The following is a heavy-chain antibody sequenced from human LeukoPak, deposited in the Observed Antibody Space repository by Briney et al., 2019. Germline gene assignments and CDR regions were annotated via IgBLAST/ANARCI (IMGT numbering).Heavy chain of an antibody. CDR1: GFTFDDYG. J-gene: IGHJ4*02. D-gene: IGHD3-10*01. CDR2: INWNGGST. V-gene: IGHV3-20*04. CDR3: ARDLYYGSGSPSY. Sequence: PGGSLRLSCAASGFTFDDYGMSWVRQAPGKGLEWVSGINWNGGSTGYADSVKGRFTISRDNAKTSLYLQMNSLRVEDTALYYCARDLYYGSGSPSYWGQGTLVTVSS.